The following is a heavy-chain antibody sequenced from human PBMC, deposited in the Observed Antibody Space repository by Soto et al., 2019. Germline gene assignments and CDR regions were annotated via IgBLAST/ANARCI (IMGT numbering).Heavy chain of an antibody. CDR1: GYNFINNY. Sequence: QVQLVQSGAEVKNPGASVKISCTASGYNFINNYIYWVRQAPGQGLEYMGLIYLSGGNTKYAQKFQDRVTMTRDTSTNTVYLELTSLRFDVTAMYYCAKEGAEWGQGTLVTVSS. CDR3: AKEGAE. V-gene: IGHV1-46*01. CDR2: IYLSGGNT. J-gene: IGHJ4*02.